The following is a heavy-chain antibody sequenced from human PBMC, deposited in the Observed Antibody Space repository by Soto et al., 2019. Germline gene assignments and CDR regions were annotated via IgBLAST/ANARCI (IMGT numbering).Heavy chain of an antibody. CDR3: ARCLIGGWFDP. Sequence: SETLSLTCTVSGGSISSSSYYWGWIRQPPGKGLEWIGSIYYSGSTYCNPSLKSRVTISVDTSKNQFSLKLSSVTAADTAVYYCARCLIGGWFDPWGQGTLVTVSS. CDR1: GGSISSSSYY. D-gene: IGHD3-10*01. V-gene: IGHV4-39*01. CDR2: IYYSGST. J-gene: IGHJ5*02.